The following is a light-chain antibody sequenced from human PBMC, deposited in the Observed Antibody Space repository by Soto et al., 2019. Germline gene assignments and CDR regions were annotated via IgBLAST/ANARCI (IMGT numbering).Light chain of an antibody. V-gene: IGLV2-23*02. CDR1: SSDVGSYHL. CDR2: EVT. J-gene: IGLJ2*01. Sequence: QSVLTQPASVSGSPGQSITISCTGTSSDVGSYHLVSWYQQHPGKAPKFIIYEVTKRPSGVSNRFSGSKSGNTASLTVSGLQAEDEADYYCCSYAGSRTFVVFGGGTQLTVL. CDR3: CSYAGSRTFVV.